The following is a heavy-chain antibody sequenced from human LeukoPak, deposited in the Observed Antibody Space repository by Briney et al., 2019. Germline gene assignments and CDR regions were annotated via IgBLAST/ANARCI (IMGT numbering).Heavy chain of an antibody. CDR2: IIPIVGST. CDR3: APENWFDP. CDR1: GGTFSSYA. D-gene: IGHD1-14*01. Sequence: SVKVSCKASGGTFSSYAISWVRQAPGQGLEWMGRIIPIVGSTNYAQNFHGRLTITADKSTATAYMELTGLTSEDTAVYYCAPENWFDPWGQGTLVTVPS. J-gene: IGHJ5*02. V-gene: IGHV1-69*04.